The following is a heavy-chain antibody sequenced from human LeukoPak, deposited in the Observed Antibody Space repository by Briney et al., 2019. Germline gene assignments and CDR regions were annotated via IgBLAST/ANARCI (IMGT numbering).Heavy chain of an antibody. V-gene: IGHV1-18*01. Sequence: GASVKVSCKASGYTFTSYGISWVRQAPGQGLEWMGWISAYNGNTNYAQKLQGRVTMTIDTSTSTAYMELRSLRSDDTAVYYCARVSDFWSGYYPDYYYYYMDVWGKGTTVTVSS. D-gene: IGHD3-3*01. CDR3: ARVSDFWSGYYPDYYYYYMDV. CDR2: ISAYNGNT. CDR1: GYTFTSYG. J-gene: IGHJ6*03.